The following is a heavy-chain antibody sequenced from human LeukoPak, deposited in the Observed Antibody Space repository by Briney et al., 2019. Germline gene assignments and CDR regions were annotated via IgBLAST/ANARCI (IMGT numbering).Heavy chain of an antibody. D-gene: IGHD3-16*02. Sequence: SGTLSLTCTVSGDSVSSSICYWGWIRQPPGKGLEWIGNIYYGGNTYYNPSLKSRVTISVDTSKNQFSLRLSSVTAADTAVYYCARIYGLYQEAMDVWGPGITVTVSS. CDR3: ARIYGLYQEAMDV. CDR2: IYYGGNT. V-gene: IGHV4-39*07. CDR1: GDSVSSSICY. J-gene: IGHJ6*02.